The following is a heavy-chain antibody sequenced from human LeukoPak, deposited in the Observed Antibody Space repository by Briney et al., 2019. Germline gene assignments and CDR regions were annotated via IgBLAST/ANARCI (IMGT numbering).Heavy chain of an antibody. CDR3: ARAGGVTIFAVVTAPYYQYYGLDV. J-gene: IGHJ6*02. D-gene: IGHD3-3*01. CDR1: GYTFTNYY. Sequence: ASVKVSCKASGYTFTNYYIHWVRQAPGQGLEWMGIINPSGSSTSYAQTFQGRVTMTRDTSTNTVYMELSSLRSEATAVYYCARAGGVTIFAVVTAPYYQYYGLDVWGQGTTVTVSS. V-gene: IGHV1-46*01. CDR2: INPSGSST.